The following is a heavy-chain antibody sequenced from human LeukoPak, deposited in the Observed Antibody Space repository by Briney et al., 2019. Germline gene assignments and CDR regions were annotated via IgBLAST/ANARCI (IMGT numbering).Heavy chain of an antibody. CDR2: IKQDGTET. V-gene: IGHV3-7*03. J-gene: IGHJ4*02. D-gene: IGHD3-16*01. CDR1: GFTLSSYW. CDR3: AKASWVSSADAVW. Sequence: GGSLRLSCEVTGFTLSSYWMSWVRQAPGKGLEWVANIKQDGTETHYGDSVKGRFTLSRDESRNTVYLQLNNLRVEDTAVYYCAKASWVSSADAVWWGQGTLVTVSS.